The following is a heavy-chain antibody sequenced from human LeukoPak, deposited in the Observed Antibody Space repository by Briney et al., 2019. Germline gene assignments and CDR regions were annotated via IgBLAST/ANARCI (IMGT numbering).Heavy chain of an antibody. Sequence: ASVKVSCKASGYTFTVYYMHWVRQAPGQGLEWMGWINPNSCGTNYAKKFQGRVTMTRDTSISTAYMELSRLRSDDTAVYYCARDPGKDVVPAATNYYYYYMDVWGKGTTVTVSS. CDR3: ARDPGKDVVPAATNYYYYYMDV. CDR1: GYTFTVYY. V-gene: IGHV1-2*02. D-gene: IGHD2-2*01. J-gene: IGHJ6*03. CDR2: INPNSCGT.